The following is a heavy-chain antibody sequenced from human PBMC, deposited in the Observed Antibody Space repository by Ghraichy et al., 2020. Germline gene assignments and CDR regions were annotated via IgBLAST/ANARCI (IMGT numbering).Heavy chain of an antibody. CDR1: GYTFTSYD. CDR2: MNPNSGNT. J-gene: IGHJ4*02. Sequence: ASVKVSCKASGYTFTSYDINWVRQATGQGLEWMGWMNPNSGNTGYAQKFQGRVTMTRNTSISTAYMELSSLRSEDTAVYYCARGTNVLRYFVYHDWGQGTLVTVSS. CDR3: ARGTNVLRYFVYHD. V-gene: IGHV1-8*01. D-gene: IGHD3-9*01.